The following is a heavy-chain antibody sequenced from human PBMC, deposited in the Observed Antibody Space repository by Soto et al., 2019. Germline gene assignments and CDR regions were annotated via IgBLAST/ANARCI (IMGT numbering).Heavy chain of an antibody. Sequence: ASVKVSCKASGGTFSSYAISWVRQAPGQGLEWMGGIIPIFGTANYAQKFQGRVTITADESTSTAYMELSSLRSEDTAVYYCARPSVTMVRGVPYYYYYGMDVWGQGTTVTVSS. J-gene: IGHJ6*02. CDR2: IIPIFGTA. CDR1: GGTFSSYA. V-gene: IGHV1-69*13. D-gene: IGHD3-10*01. CDR3: ARPSVTMVRGVPYYYYYGMDV.